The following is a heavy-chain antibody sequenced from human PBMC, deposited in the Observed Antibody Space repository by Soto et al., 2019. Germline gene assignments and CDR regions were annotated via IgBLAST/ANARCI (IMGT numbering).Heavy chain of an antibody. Sequence: PGGSLRLSCSASGFTFSSYAMHWVRQAPGKGLEYVSAISSNGGSTYYADSVKGRFTISRDNSKNTLYLQMSSLRAEDTAVYYCVKGLPGYSSSGYYYYGMDVWGQGTTVTVSS. CDR1: GFTFSSYA. CDR3: VKGLPGYSSSGYYYYGMDV. J-gene: IGHJ6*02. CDR2: ISSNGGST. D-gene: IGHD6-13*01. V-gene: IGHV3-64D*06.